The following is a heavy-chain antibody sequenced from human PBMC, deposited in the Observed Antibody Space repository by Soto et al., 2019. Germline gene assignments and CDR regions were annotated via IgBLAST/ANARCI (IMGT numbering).Heavy chain of an antibody. V-gene: IGHV4-38-2*02. CDR2: VFHSGAT. Sequence: SETLSLTCSVSGSSISSAYYWGWARQPPGKGLEWIASVFHSGATYYNPSLMSRVTVSLDTSKGQFSLKLSSVTAADTAVYYCASDFWTGYPLFDLWGQGALVTVSS. J-gene: IGHJ4*02. CDR1: GSSISSAYY. D-gene: IGHD3-3*01. CDR3: ASDFWTGYPLFDL.